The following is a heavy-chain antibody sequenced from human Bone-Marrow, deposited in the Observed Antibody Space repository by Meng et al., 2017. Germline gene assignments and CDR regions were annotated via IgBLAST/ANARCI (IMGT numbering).Heavy chain of an antibody. CDR3: ARDSRDGYNNDAFDI. CDR2: IYYSGST. V-gene: IGHV4-39*07. Sequence: SETLSLTCTVSGGSISSSSYYWGWIRQPPGKGLEWIGSIYYSGSTYYNPSLKSRVTISVDTSKNQFSLKLSSVTAADTAVYYCARDSRDGYNNDAFDIWGQGTRVTVSS. CDR1: GGSISSSSYY. J-gene: IGHJ3*02. D-gene: IGHD5-24*01.